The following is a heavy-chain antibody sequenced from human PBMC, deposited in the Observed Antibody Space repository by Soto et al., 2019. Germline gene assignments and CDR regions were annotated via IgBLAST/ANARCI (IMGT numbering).Heavy chain of an antibody. D-gene: IGHD2-2*03. CDR3: ASLNGYCVSTSCHGYYGMDV. CDR2: IYYSGST. V-gene: IGHV4-59*08. J-gene: IGHJ6*02. CDR1: GGSISSYY. Sequence: SETLSLTSTVSGGSISSYYWSWIRQPPGKGLEWIGYIYYSGSTNYNPSLKSRVTISVDTSKNQFSLRLSSVTASDTAVYYCASLNGYCVSTSCHGYYGMDVWGQGTTVTVSS.